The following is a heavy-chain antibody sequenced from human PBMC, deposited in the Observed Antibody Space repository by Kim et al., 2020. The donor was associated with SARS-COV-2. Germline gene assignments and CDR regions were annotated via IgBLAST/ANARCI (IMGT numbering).Heavy chain of an antibody. Sequence: SETLSLTCTVSGGSISSSSYYWGWIRQPPGKGLEWIGSIYYSGSTYYNPSLKSRVTISVDTSKNQFSLKLSSVTAADTAVYYCARHGGAMVYREFDYWGQGTLGTVSS. CDR1: GGSISSSSYY. V-gene: IGHV4-39*01. D-gene: IGHD3-16*02. CDR3: ARHGGAMVYREFDY. J-gene: IGHJ4*02. CDR2: IYYSGST.